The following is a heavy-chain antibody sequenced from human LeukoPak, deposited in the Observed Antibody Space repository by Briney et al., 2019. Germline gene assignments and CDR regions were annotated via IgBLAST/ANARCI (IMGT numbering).Heavy chain of an antibody. V-gene: IGHV3-23*01. CDR1: GFTFSSYA. J-gene: IGHJ4*02. CDR3: AKFPGYYGSGSYSRAFDY. Sequence: GGSLRLSCAASGFTFSSYAMRWVRQAPGKGLEWVSAISGSGGSTYYADSVKGRFTISRDNSKNTLYLQMNSLRAEDTAVYYCAKFPGYYGSGSYSRAFDYWGQGTLVTVSS. CDR2: ISGSGGST. D-gene: IGHD3-10*01.